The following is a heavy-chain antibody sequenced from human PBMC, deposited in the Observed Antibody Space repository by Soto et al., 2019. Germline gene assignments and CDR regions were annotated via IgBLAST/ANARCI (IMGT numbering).Heavy chain of an antibody. D-gene: IGHD3-16*01. V-gene: IGHV3-33*01. Sequence: QVQLVESGGGVVQPGRSLTLSCAASGFTISVYGMHWVRQAPGKGLEWVAVIWNDGSNKYYGDSVKGRFTISRDNSKSTLFLHMNSLRADDTAVYYCARAVGPFDYWGQGTLVTVSS. CDR2: IWNDGSNK. J-gene: IGHJ4*02. CDR1: GFTISVYG. CDR3: ARAVGPFDY.